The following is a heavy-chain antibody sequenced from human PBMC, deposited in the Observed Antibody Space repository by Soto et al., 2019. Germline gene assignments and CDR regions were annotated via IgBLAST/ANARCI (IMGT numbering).Heavy chain of an antibody. CDR1: GGSFSGYY. V-gene: IGHV4-34*01. CDR2: INHSGST. J-gene: IGHJ4*02. CDR3: ARGVYDTIFGVVSLDY. Sequence: SENLSLTCAVYGGSFSGYYWSWIRQPPEKGLQWIGEINHSGSTHYNPSLKSRVTISVDTSKNQFSLKLSSVTAADTGVYYCARGVYDTIFGVVSLDYWGQGTLVTVSS. D-gene: IGHD3-3*01.